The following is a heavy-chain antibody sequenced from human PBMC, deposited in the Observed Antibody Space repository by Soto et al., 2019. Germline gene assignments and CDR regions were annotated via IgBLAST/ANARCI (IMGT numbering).Heavy chain of an antibody. CDR2: INAGNGNT. V-gene: IGHV1-3*01. CDR3: ARSEAIYDILTKPDWYFDL. J-gene: IGHJ2*01. D-gene: IGHD3-9*01. CDR1: GYTFTSYA. Sequence: ASVKVSCKASGYTFTSYAMHWVRQAPGQRLEWMGWINAGNGNTKYSQKFQGRVTITRDTSASTAYMELSSLRSEDTAVYYCARSEAIYDILTKPDWYFDLWGRGTLVTVSS.